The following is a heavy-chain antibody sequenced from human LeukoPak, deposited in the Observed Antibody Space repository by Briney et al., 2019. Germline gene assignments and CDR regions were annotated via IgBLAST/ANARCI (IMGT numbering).Heavy chain of an antibody. CDR1: GFTVDSSY. V-gene: IGHV3-53*01. CDR3: ARDPNSLVRGVIQAYFDS. D-gene: IGHD3-10*01. CDR2: IYATGEK. Sequence: GGSLRLSCAVSGFTVDSSYLNWVRQAPGKGLEWVSVIYATGEKYYADSVKGRFIISRDNSKNTVYLEMNTLRADDTAFYYCARDPNSLVRGVIQAYFDSWGQGTLVTVSA. J-gene: IGHJ4*02.